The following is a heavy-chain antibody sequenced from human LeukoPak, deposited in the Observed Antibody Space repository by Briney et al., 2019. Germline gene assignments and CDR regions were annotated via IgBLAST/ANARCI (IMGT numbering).Heavy chain of an antibody. Sequence: SGPTLVNPTQTLTLTCTFSGFSLSTSGMCVSWIRQPPGKALEWLARIDWDDDKYYSTSLKTRLTISKDTSKNQVVLTMTNMDPVDTATYYCARSALRYFDWLSPPDAFDIWGQGTMVTVSS. V-gene: IGHV2-70*11. D-gene: IGHD3-9*01. CDR2: IDWDDDK. CDR1: GFSLSTSGMC. J-gene: IGHJ3*02. CDR3: ARSALRYFDWLSPPDAFDI.